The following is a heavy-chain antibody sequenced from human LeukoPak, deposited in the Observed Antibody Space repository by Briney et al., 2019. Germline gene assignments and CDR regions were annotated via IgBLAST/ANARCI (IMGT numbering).Heavy chain of an antibody. CDR2: ISYDGSIS. V-gene: IGHV3-30-3*01. D-gene: IGHD2-15*01. J-gene: IGHJ4*02. CDR3: ARDRRYCSGGSCYFDYFFDY. CDR1: VFTFNSYA. Sequence: GGSLRLSCAASVFTFNSYAAHWVPHAPGKGLEWVAVISYDGSISFYAASVKGRFTISRDNSKNTLYLQMNSLRAEDTALYFCARDRRYCSGGSCYFDYFFDYWGQGTLVTVSS.